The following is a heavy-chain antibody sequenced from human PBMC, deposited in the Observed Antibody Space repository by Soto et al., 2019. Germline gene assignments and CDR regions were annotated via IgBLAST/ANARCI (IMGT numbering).Heavy chain of an antibody. CDR3: ARSTGRY. CDR2: SYYSGDT. J-gene: IGHJ4*02. CDR1: GASITSDDYY. V-gene: IGHV4-30-4*01. Sequence: QVQLRESGPGLVKPSQTLSLTCTVSGASITSDDYYWSWIRQPPGKGLEWIGYSYYSGDTYYNPSLKSRVSLSIDTSKNQISLKLRSMTAADTAVYYCARSTGRYWGQGTLVTVSS. D-gene: IGHD2-21*01.